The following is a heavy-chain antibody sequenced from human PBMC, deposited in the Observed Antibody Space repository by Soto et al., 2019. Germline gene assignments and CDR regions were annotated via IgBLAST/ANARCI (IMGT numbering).Heavy chain of an antibody. CDR2: IKEDGSEK. J-gene: IGHJ6*03. D-gene: IGHD6-13*01. CDR1: GFTFSSQW. CDR3: ARDKRHSSWHYHYTDV. Sequence: GGSLRLSCAASGFTFSSQWMTWVRQAPGKGLEWVANIKEDGSEKNYVDSVNGRFTIYRDNAKSSLYLQMSSLRAEDTAVYYCARDKRHSSWHYHYTDVWGKGTTVTVSS. V-gene: IGHV3-7*01.